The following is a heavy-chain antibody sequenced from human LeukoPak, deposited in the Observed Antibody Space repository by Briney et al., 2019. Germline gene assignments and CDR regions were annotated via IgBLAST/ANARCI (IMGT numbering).Heavy chain of an antibody. V-gene: IGHV4-34*01. CDR2: INHSGST. D-gene: IGHD3-10*01. J-gene: IGHJ5*02. CDR3: ARVVRGVIVINWFDP. CDR1: GGSFSGYY. Sequence: PSETLSLTCAVYGGSFSGYYWSWIRQPPGKGLEWIGEINHSGSTNYNPSLKSRVTISVDTSKNQFSLKLSSVTAADTAVYYCARVVRGVIVINWFDPWGQGTLVAVSS.